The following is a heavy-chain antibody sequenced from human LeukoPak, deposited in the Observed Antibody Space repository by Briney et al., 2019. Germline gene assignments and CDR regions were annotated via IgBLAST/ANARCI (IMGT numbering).Heavy chain of an antibody. CDR2: MSSGSRYI. V-gene: IGHV3-21*06. CDR1: GFSFSTYA. CDR3: ARDRPTGASRVFVVQ. J-gene: IGHJ4*02. D-gene: IGHD2-15*01. Sequence: GGSLRLSCTASGFSFSTYAMTWVRQAPGKGLEWISSMSSGSRYIYYADSVRGRFTISRDNTKNSLYPLMNNLRAEDTAIYYCARDRPTGASRVFVVQWGQGTPVTVFS.